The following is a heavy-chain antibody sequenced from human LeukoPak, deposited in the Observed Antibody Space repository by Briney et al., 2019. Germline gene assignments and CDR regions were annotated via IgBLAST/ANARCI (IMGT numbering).Heavy chain of an antibody. Sequence: GGSLRLSRVASVFTFTGHSMHWVRQARGRGLEWVAVVAHEEKTICDADSLKGRFTVSKDNSKKTVYLQMNSQRDDDTAVYYCAREKQPARTPCDYWGQGSLVTVSS. V-gene: IGHV3-30*04. CDR1: VFTFTGHS. D-gene: IGHD1-14*01. CDR2: VAHEEKTI. J-gene: IGHJ1*01. CDR3: AREKQPARTPCDY.